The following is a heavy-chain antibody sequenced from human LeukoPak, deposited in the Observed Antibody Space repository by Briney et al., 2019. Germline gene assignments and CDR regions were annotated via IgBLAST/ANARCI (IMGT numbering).Heavy chain of an antibody. D-gene: IGHD2-2*01. CDR1: GGSISSYY. CDR3: ARHGPAGPPDY. CDR2: IYYSGST. V-gene: IGHV4-59*08. Sequence: SETLSLTCTVSGGSISSYYWSWIRQPPGKGLEWIGYIYYSGSTNYNPSLKSRVTISVDTSKNQFSLKLSSVTAADTAVYYCARHGPAGPPDYWGQGTLVTVSS. J-gene: IGHJ4*02.